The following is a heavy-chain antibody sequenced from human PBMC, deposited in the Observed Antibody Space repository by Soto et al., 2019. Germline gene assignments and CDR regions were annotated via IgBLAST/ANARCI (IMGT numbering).Heavy chain of an antibody. CDR3: ATGLRTGNYGMDV. J-gene: IGHJ6*02. CDR1: GGTFSNDA. V-gene: IGHV1-69*01. Sequence: QEQLVQAGAEVKKHGSSVRISCRASGGTFSNDAVSWVRQAPGQGLQWMGGIIPIFGTTHYAQKFQGRVTITADESTATAYMELRSVTSEDTAVYYCATGLRTGNYGMDVWGQGTAVTVSS. D-gene: IGHD3-10*01. CDR2: IIPIFGTT.